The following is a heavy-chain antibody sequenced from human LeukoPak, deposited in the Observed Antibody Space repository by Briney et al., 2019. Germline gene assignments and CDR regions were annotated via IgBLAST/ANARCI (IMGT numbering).Heavy chain of an antibody. D-gene: IGHD2-15*01. CDR1: GYTFTGYY. V-gene: IGHV1-2*02. Sequence: ASVKVSCKASGYTFTGYYMHWVRQAPGQGLEWMGWINPNSGGTNYAQKFQGRVTTTRDTSISTAYMELSGLRSDDTAVYYCAAEYCSGGSCYLDPWGQGTLVTVSS. CDR2: INPNSGGT. J-gene: IGHJ5*02. CDR3: AAEYCSGGSCYLDP.